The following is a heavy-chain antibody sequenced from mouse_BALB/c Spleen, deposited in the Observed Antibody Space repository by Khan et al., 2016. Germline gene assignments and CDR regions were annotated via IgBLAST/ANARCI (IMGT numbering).Heavy chain of an antibody. CDR1: GYTSANYW. V-gene: IGHV1-87*01. D-gene: IGHD6-1*01. J-gene: IGHJ3*01. Sequence: QVQLKESGAELARPGASVRLSCKASGYTSANYWMQWVKQRPGQGLEWIGSIYPGDCDTRYSQKFKDKATLTADKSSSSAYMHLRSVASEDSAVYYCAGALFVYWGQGTLFTVSA. CDR2: IYPGDCDT. CDR3: AGALFVY.